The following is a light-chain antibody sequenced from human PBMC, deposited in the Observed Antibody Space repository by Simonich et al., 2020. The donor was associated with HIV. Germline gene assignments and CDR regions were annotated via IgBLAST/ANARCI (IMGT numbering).Light chain of an antibody. Sequence: EVVLTQSPATLSLSPGERATLSCRASQSVSVYLAWYQQRPGQAPRLLIYVASNRATGVPARCSGNGSGTDFTLTISSLEPEDFAVYYCQQRRNWPPITFGQGTRLEIK. J-gene: IGKJ5*01. CDR3: QQRRNWPPIT. CDR1: QSVSVY. CDR2: VAS. V-gene: IGKV3-11*01.